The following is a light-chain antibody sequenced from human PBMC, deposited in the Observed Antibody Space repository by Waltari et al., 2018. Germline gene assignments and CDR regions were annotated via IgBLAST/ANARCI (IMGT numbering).Light chain of an antibody. CDR3: QSYDSSLSGWV. CDR2: GNS. J-gene: IGLJ3*02. V-gene: IGLV1-40*01. Sequence: QSVLTQPPSVSGAPGQRVTISCTGSSSNIGAGYEVSWYQQLPGTAPKLPIYGNSNRPSGVPDRFSGSKSGTSASLAITGLQAEDEADYYCQSYDSSLSGWVFGGGTKLTVL. CDR1: SSNIGAGYE.